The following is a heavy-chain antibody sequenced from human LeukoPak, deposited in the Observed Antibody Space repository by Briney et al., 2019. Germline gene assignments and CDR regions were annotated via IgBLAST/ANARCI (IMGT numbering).Heavy chain of an antibody. CDR2: INSDGSST. J-gene: IGHJ4*02. CDR3: ARDPDRLVVAAAFDY. Sequence: PGGSLRLSCAASGFTFSSYWMHWVRHAPGKGLVWVSRINSDGSSTSYADSVKGRFTISRDNAKNTLYLQMNSLRAEDTAVYYCARDPDRLVVAAAFDYWGQGTLVTVSS. V-gene: IGHV3-74*01. CDR1: GFTFSSYW. D-gene: IGHD2-15*01.